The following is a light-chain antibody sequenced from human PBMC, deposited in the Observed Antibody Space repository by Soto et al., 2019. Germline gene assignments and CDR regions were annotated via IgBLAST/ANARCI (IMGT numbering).Light chain of an antibody. Sequence: QSALTQPPSASGSPGQSVTISCTGTSNDVGRYDYVSWYQQHPGKAPKLMIYEVIKRPSGVPDRFSCSKSGNTASLTVSGLQAEDEADYYCSSYVDGKNYVCGTGTKVTVL. V-gene: IGLV2-8*01. J-gene: IGLJ1*01. CDR1: SNDVGRYDY. CDR2: EVI. CDR3: SSYVDGKNYV.